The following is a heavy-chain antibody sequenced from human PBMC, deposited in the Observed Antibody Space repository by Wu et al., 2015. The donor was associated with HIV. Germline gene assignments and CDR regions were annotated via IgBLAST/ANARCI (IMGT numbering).Heavy chain of an antibody. V-gene: IGHV1-69*05. D-gene: IGHD6-19*01. J-gene: IGHJ6*02. CDR1: GDGFTSYA. CDR2: INPLFGTT. Sequence: QAQLLQFGAEVKEPGSSVKVTCKASGDGFTSYAVSWVRQAPGQGLEWMGGINPLFGTTRHAQKFQDRITITTDEAKTIVYLELDSLRSDDTAVYYCARNTDSVATSLYSLGVWGQGTTVTVSS. CDR3: ARNTDSVATSLYSLGV.